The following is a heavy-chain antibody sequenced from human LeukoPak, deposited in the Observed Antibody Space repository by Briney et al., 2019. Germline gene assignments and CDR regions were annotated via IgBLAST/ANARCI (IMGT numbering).Heavy chain of an antibody. J-gene: IGHJ5*02. V-gene: IGHV3-74*01. CDR2: MNSDGSSI. Sequence: GRSLRLSCAASGFTFDDYAMHWVRQAPGKGLVWVSRMNSDGSSIIYADSVKGRFTISRDNAKNTLYLQMNSLRAEDTAVYYCARDLRTTNWLDPWGQGTLVTVSS. CDR1: GFTFDDYA. CDR3: ARDLRTTNWLDP. D-gene: IGHD2-2*01.